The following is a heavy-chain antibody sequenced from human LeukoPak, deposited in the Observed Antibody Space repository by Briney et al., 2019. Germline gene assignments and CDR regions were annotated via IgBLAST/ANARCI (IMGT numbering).Heavy chain of an antibody. CDR1: GGSISSSSYY. Sequence: PSETLSLTCTVSGGSISSSSYYWGWIRQPPGKGLEWIGSIYYSGSTYYNPSLKSRVTISVDTSKNQFSLKLSSVTAADTAVYYCARTTSSSWYPFTFDYWGQGTLVTVSS. CDR3: ARTTSSSWYPFTFDY. CDR2: IYYSGST. D-gene: IGHD6-13*01. V-gene: IGHV4-39*01. J-gene: IGHJ4*02.